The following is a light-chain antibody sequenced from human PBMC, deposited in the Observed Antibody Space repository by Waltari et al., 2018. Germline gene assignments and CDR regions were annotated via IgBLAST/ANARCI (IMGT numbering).Light chain of an antibody. Sequence: QSALTQPRSVSGSPGQSVTISCTGTSSAVGGYNSVSWYQHHPGKAPKLIIYDVTKRPSGVPDRFSASKSDNTASLTISGLQAEDEADYYCCSYAGSITFWVFVGGTKLTVL. V-gene: IGLV2-11*01. CDR2: DVT. CDR1: SSAVGGYNS. J-gene: IGLJ3*02. CDR3: CSYAGSITFWV.